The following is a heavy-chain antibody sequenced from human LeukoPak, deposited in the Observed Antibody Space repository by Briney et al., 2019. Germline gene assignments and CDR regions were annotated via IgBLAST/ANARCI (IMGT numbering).Heavy chain of an antibody. CDR1: GFTFSSYA. J-gene: IGHJ4*01. D-gene: IGHD2-2*01. CDR3: AGYCASATCYDDY. CDR2: VSIDGGST. V-gene: IGHV3-64D*06. Sequence: GGSLRLSCAASGFTFSSYAMHWVRQAPGKGMEYVSAVSIDGGSTYYADSVTGRFTISRDNSKNTLYLQMSSLRPEDTAVYYCAGYCASATCYDDYWGHGTLVTVSS.